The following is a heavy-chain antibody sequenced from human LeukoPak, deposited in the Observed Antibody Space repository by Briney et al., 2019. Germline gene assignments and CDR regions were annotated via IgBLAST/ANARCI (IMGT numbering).Heavy chain of an antibody. Sequence: PGGSLRLSCAASGFTFSSYAMSWVRQAPGKGLEWVSSISGRGGSTYYADSVKGRFTISRDNSKNTLYLQMNSLRAEDMAVYYCAKDLRFDDGGYFDYWGQGTLVTVSS. J-gene: IGHJ4*02. CDR2: ISGRGGST. CDR3: AKDLRFDDGGYFDY. V-gene: IGHV3-23*01. D-gene: IGHD3-16*01. CDR1: GFTFSSYA.